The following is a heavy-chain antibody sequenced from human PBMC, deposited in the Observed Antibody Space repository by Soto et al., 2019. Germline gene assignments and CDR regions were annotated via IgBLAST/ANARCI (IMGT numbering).Heavy chain of an antibody. CDR1: GFTFSSYA. CDR2: SSGSGGST. CDR3: AKVRATGIPNLFDY. Sequence: GGLQRPSCAASGFTFSSYAMSWVRQALATGLEWVSASSGSGGSTCSADSVKGRFTISRENSKNTLYLQINSLRAEDTAFYYCAKVRATGIPNLFDYCGRGTLVAVSS. J-gene: IGHJ4*02. V-gene: IGHV3-23*01. D-gene: IGHD1-1*01.